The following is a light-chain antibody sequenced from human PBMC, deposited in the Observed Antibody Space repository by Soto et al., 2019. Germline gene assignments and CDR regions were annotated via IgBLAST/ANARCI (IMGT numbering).Light chain of an antibody. J-gene: IGKJ1*01. CDR2: DAS. V-gene: IGKV1-5*01. CDR3: QQYNSLWT. Sequence: MTQSPATLSVSPGERATLSCRASQSVRSWLAWYQQKPGTAPKLLIFDASRLESGVPSRFSGSASGTEFTLTISSLQPDDFATYYCQQYNSLWTFGQGTKVAIK. CDR1: QSVRSW.